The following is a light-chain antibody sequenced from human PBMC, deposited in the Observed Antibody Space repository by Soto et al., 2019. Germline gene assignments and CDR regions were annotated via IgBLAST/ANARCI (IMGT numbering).Light chain of an antibody. V-gene: IGKV3-11*01. J-gene: IGKJ1*01. CDR3: QQRSKWRT. Sequence: EIVLTQSPATLSLSPGERATLSGRASQSVTGYLAWYQQKPGQAPRLLIYDESKRATGIPARFSGSGFGTDYTLTISSLEPEDFAVYYCQQRSKWRTFGQGTKVEIK. CDR2: DES. CDR1: QSVTGY.